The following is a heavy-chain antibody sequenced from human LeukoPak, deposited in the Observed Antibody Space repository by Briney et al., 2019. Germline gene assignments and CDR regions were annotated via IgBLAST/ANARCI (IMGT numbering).Heavy chain of an antibody. CDR2: IYYSGST. D-gene: IGHD5-12*01. Sequence: SETLSLTCTVSGGSISSSSYYWGWIRQPPGKGLEWIGYIYYSGSTNYNPSLKSRVTISVDTSKNQFSLKLSSVTAADTAVYYCARDSGLVAPVYDAFDIWGQGTMVTVSS. CDR1: GGSISSSSYY. J-gene: IGHJ3*02. V-gene: IGHV4-61*01. CDR3: ARDSGLVAPVYDAFDI.